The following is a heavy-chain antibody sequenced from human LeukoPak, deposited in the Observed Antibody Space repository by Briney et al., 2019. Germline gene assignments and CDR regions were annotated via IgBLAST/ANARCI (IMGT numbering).Heavy chain of an antibody. CDR3: AREGDGELSAWFDP. Sequence: GASVEVSCKASGYTFRDFGISWLRQAPGQGLEWMGWISPYSGNTKYAQKVQGRVTMTTDTSRTTAYLDLRNLRSDDTGMYFCAREGDGELSAWFDPWGQGTLVIVSS. V-gene: IGHV1-18*01. CDR2: ISPYSGNT. CDR1: GYTFRDFG. J-gene: IGHJ5*02. D-gene: IGHD3-10*01.